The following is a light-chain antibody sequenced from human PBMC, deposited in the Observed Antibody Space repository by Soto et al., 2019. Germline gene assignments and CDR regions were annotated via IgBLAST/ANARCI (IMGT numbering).Light chain of an antibody. CDR3: SSFTNSGSLGV. CDR2: DVS. CDR1: SSDVGRYNY. Sequence: QSALTQPASVSGSPGQSITISCTGTSSDVGRYNYVSWYQQHPGKAPKLMIYDVSDRPSGVSDRFSGSKSGNTASLTISGLQAEDEADYYCSSFTNSGSLGVFGTGTKVTVL. J-gene: IGLJ1*01. V-gene: IGLV2-14*03.